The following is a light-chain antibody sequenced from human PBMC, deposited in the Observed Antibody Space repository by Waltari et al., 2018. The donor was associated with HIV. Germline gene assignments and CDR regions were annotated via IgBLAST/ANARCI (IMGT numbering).Light chain of an antibody. CDR1: QNVDDK. CDR3: QQYHHWPPLT. Sequence: DILLTQSPATISVSPGGRVTVSCRASQNVDDKLAWSQQKPGQSPSLLIYHSSFRAAGVPTRCGGAGSATNFTLTITSLQSEDFALYFCQQYHHWPPLTFGGGSMVELK. V-gene: IGKV3D-15*01. J-gene: IGKJ4*01. CDR2: HSS.